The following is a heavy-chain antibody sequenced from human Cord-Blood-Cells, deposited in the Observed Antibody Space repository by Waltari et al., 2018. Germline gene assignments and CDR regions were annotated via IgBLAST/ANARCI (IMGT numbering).Heavy chain of an antibody. CDR3: AREEGIAAAGTGWFDP. CDR1: GGTFSSYA. CDR2: IIPIFGTA. Sequence: QVQLVQSGAEVKRPGSSVKVSCKASGGTFSSYAISWVRQALGQGLEWMGGIIPIFGTANYAQKFQGRVTITADESTSTAYMELSSLRSEDTAVYYCAREEGIAAAGTGWFDPWGQGTLVTVSS. J-gene: IGHJ5*02. D-gene: IGHD6-13*01. V-gene: IGHV1-69*01.